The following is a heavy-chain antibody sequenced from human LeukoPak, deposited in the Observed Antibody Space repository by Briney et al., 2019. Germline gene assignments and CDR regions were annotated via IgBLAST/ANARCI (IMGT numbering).Heavy chain of an antibody. D-gene: IGHD2-21*02. J-gene: IGHJ3*01. V-gene: IGHV3-30*18. CDR3: AKGTLVVTDDAFDF. Sequence: PGGSLRLSCAASGFTLSSYGMHWVRQAPGRGLEWVAVISYDGRNKYYVDSVKGRFTISRDNSRNTLYLQMNSLRAEDTAMYYCAKGTLVVTDDAFDFWGQGTMVTVSS. CDR2: ISYDGRNK. CDR1: GFTLSSYG.